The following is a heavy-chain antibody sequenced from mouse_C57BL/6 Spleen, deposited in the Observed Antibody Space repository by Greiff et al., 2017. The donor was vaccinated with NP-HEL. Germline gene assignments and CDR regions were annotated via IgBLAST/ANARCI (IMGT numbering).Heavy chain of an antibody. CDR1: GYTFTSYW. CDR2: IDPSDSYT. CDR3: ARYYYGSSRDY. D-gene: IGHD1-1*01. J-gene: IGHJ2*01. V-gene: IGHV1-50*01. Sequence: VQLQQSGAELVKPGASVKLSCKASGYTFTSYWMQWVKQRPGQGLEWIGEIDPSDSYTNYNQKFKGKATLTVDTSSSTAYMQLSSLTSEDSAVYYCARYYYGSSRDYWGQGTTLTVSS.